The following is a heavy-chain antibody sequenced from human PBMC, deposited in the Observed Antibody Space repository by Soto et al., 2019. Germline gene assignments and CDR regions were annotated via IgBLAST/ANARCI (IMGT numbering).Heavy chain of an antibody. V-gene: IGHV3-72*01. Sequence: EVQLVESGGGLVQPGGSLRLSCAASGFTFSDHYMDWVRQAPGKGLEWVGRTRNKANSYTTEYAASVKGRFTISRDDSKNSLYLQMNSLKTEDTAVYYCARGQSSSGWQYYYGMDVWGQGTTVTVSS. J-gene: IGHJ6*02. D-gene: IGHD6-19*01. CDR3: ARGQSSSGWQYYYGMDV. CDR1: GFTFSDHY. CDR2: TRNKANSYTT.